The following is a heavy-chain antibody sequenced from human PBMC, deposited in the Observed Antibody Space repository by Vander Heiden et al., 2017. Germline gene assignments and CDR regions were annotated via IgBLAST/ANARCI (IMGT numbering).Heavy chain of an antibody. CDR3: SRLPSTIGGMDV. Sequence: EVQLVQSGAEVKKPGESLKISCQGSGYRFTSYLLGWLRQSPGKGLEWMGIIYPGDSDTRYSSAFQGQVTISADKFIRTAYLKWSSMKASDTAMCCCSRLPSTIGGMDVWGQGTTVTVSS. CDR1: GYRFTSYL. J-gene: IGHJ6*02. CDR2: IYPGDSDT. D-gene: IGHD3-10*01. V-gene: IGHV5-51*01.